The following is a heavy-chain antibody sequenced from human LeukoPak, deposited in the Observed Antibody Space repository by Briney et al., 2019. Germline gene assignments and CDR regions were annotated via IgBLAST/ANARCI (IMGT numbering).Heavy chain of an antibody. J-gene: IGHJ3*01. D-gene: IGHD4-11*01. V-gene: IGHV3-23*01. CDR2: ISGSGSNT. Sequence: PGGSLRLSCAASGFRFSTYAMSWVRQAPGKGLEWVSGISGSGSNTYYVDSVKGRFTISRDNSKNTLYLQMNSLRAEDAAVYYCANEYSKGDVWGQGTMVTVSS. CDR3: ANEYSKGDV. CDR1: GFRFSTYA.